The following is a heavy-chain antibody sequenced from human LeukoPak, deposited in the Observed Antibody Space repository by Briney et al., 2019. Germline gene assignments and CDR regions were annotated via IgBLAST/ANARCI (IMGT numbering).Heavy chain of an antibody. CDR2: ISSSSSYI. Sequence: GGSLRLSCAASGFTFSSYSMNWVRQAPGKGLEWVSSISSSSSYIYYADSAKGRFTISRDNAKNSLYLQMNSLRAEDTAVYYCARDGVFGVVITAYYFDYWGQGTLVTVSS. CDR3: ARDGVFGVVITAYYFDY. D-gene: IGHD3-3*01. CDR1: GFTFSSYS. V-gene: IGHV3-21*01. J-gene: IGHJ4*02.